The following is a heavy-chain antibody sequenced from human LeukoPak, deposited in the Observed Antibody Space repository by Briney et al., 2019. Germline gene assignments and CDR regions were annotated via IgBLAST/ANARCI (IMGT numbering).Heavy chain of an antibody. CDR2: ISGTSRST. CDR1: EISITTTY. Sequence: PGGSLRLSCAVSEISITTTYMSWVRQAPGKGLEWVSAISGTSRSTYYADSVKGRFTLSRDNSKNTLYLQMNSLRAEDTAVYYCAKGFYDSSGYYYVYAFDIWGQGTMVTVSS. J-gene: IGHJ3*02. CDR3: AKGFYDSSGYYYVYAFDI. D-gene: IGHD3-22*01. V-gene: IGHV3-23*01.